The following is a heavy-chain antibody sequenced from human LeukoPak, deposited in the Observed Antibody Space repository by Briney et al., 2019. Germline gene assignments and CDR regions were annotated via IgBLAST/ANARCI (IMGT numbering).Heavy chain of an antibody. CDR3: ARDTSSWLKSFDY. CDR1: GYIFTNYW. J-gene: IGHJ4*02. D-gene: IGHD5-24*01. V-gene: IGHV5-51*01. CDR2: IYPDDSDT. Sequence: GESLTISCKGSGYIFTNYWIAWVRQMPGRGLEWMGSIYPDDSDTRYSPSFQGQVTISVDKSINIAYLQWSSLKASDTAIYYCARDTSSWLKSFDYWGQGTLVTVSS.